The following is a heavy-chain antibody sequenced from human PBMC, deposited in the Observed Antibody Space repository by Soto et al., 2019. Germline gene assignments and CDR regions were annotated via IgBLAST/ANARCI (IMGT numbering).Heavy chain of an antibody. J-gene: IGHJ4*02. D-gene: IGHD3-16*01. CDR1: GFTFSSYA. Sequence: GGSLRLSCAASGFTFSSYAMRWVRQAPGKGLEWVSVISGSGGSTYYADSVKGRFTISRDNSKNTLYLQMNSLRAEDTAVYYYAKRGDGHYFYYCGQRTLVTGSS. CDR2: ISGSGGST. CDR3: AKRGDGHYFYY. V-gene: IGHV3-23*01.